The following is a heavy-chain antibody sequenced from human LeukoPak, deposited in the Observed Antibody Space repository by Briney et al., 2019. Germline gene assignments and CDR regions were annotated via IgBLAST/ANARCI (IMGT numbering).Heavy chain of an antibody. J-gene: IGHJ4*02. V-gene: IGHV4-31*03. CDR3: ARGRDILTQLYYFDY. D-gene: IGHD3-9*01. Sequence: SQTLSLTCTVSGGSISSGGYYWSWIRQHPGKGLEWIGYIYYSGSTYYNPSLKSRVTISVDTSKNQFSLKLSSVTAADTAVYYCARGRDILTQLYYFDYWGRGTRVTVSS. CDR2: IYYSGST. CDR1: GGSISSGGYY.